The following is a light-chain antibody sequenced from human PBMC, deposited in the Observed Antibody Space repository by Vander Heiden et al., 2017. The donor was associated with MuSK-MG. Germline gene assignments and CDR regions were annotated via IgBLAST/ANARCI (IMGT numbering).Light chain of an antibody. J-gene: IGKJ2*01. CDR2: DVS. Sequence: DIILSQSPPTLSVSPGERATLSCRASQSVSNYLAWYQQKPGQPPRLLFYDVSTRATGTPARFSARGAATDFTLTITTVEPEDFAIYYCQQRTNWPPAYTFGQGTKLQIK. V-gene: IGKV3-11*01. CDR1: QSVSNY. CDR3: QQRTNWPPAYT.